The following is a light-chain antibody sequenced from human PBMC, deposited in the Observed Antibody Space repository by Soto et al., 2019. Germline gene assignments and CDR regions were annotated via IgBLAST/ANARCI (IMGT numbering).Light chain of an antibody. CDR1: QSVSSN. CDR3: QHSWE. J-gene: IGKJ1*01. Sequence: EIVMTQSPATLSVSPGERATLSCRASQSVSSNLAWYQQKPGQAPRLLIYGASTRATGMPARFSGSGSGTVFTLTMSSLQSEDFAVYYCQHSWEFGQGNKVEIK. V-gene: IGKV3-15*01. CDR2: GAS.